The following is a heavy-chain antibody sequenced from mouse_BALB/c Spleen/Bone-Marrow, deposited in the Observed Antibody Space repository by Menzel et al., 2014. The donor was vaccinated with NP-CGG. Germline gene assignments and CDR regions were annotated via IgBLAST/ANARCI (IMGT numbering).Heavy chain of an antibody. D-gene: IGHD2-14*01. Sequence: VQLQQSGAELVRPGASVKLSCKASGYTFTSYWINWVKQRPGQGLEWIGNIYPSDSYTNYNQKFKDKATLTVDKSSSTAYMQLSSPTSEDSAVYYCTRRDRYDYYAMDYWGQGTSVTASS. V-gene: IGHV1-69*02. CDR3: TRRDRYDYYAMDY. CDR2: IYPSDSYT. CDR1: GYTFTSYW. J-gene: IGHJ4*01.